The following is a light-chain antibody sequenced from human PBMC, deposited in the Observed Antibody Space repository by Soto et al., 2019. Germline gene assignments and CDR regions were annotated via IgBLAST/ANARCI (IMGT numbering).Light chain of an antibody. CDR3: FSFTSTNTQV. CDR1: SSDFGSYKF. Sequence: QSALAQPASVSGSPGQSVTISCTGTSSDFGSYKFVSWYQHHPGKVPKVIIYETSKRPSGVSDRFSGSKSGNTASLTISGLQAEDEADYYCFSFTSTNTQVFGSGTKGTVL. CDR2: ETS. J-gene: IGLJ1*01. V-gene: IGLV2-23*01.